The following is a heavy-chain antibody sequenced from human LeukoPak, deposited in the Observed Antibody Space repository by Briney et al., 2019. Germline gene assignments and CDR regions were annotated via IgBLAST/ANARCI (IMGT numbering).Heavy chain of an antibody. D-gene: IGHD3-22*01. CDR3: ARPYYYDSRIDP. CDR2: MYYSGST. V-gene: IGHV4-30-4*01. CDR1: GGSISSGDYY. Sequence: SETLSLTCTVSGGSISSGDYYGSWIRQPPGKGLEWIAYMYYSGSTYYNPSLKSRVTMSADTPKNQLSLKLSSVTAADTAVYYCARPYYYDSRIDPWGQGILVTVSS. J-gene: IGHJ5*02.